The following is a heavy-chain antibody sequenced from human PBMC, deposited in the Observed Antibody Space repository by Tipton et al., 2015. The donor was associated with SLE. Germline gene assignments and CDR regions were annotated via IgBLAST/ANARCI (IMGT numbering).Heavy chain of an antibody. Sequence: LRLSCTVSGGSISSYYWSWIRQPPGKGLEWIGYIYYSGSTNYNPSLKSRVTISVDTSKNQFSLKLSSVTAADTAVYYCARGAPRGLYCSGGSCYSRWFDPWGQGTLVTVSS. D-gene: IGHD2-15*01. CDR2: IYYSGST. J-gene: IGHJ5*02. CDR3: ARGAPRGLYCSGGSCYSRWFDP. CDR1: GGSISSYY. V-gene: IGHV4-59*08.